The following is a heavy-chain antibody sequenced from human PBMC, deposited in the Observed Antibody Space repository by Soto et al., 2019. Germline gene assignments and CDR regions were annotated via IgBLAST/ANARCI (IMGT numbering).Heavy chain of an antibody. D-gene: IGHD2-21*02. Sequence: QVQLVESGGGVVQPGRSLRLSCAASGFTFSSYGMHWVRQAPGKGLEWEAVISYDGSNKYYADSVKGRFTISRDNSENTQYLQMNSLRAEDTAVYYCARDSRIVVVTAPYDYWCQGTLVTVSS. V-gene: IGHV3-30*03. CDR1: GFTFSSYG. CDR2: ISYDGSNK. J-gene: IGHJ4*02. CDR3: ARDSRIVVVTAPYDY.